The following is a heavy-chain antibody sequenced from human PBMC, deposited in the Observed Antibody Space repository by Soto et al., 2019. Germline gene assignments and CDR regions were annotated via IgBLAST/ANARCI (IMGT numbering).Heavy chain of an antibody. J-gene: IGHJ4*02. CDR3: ARGSYTSTWY. D-gene: IGHD6-13*01. CDR1: GDSVSSNTAA. CDR2: TYYRSKWYI. Sequence: SQTLSLTGAISGDSVSSNTAAWSWIRQSPSRGLEWLGRTYYRSKWYIDYATSLKSRMTINPDTSKNQFSLQLLSVTPEDTAVYYCARGSYTSTWYWGQGTLVTVSS. V-gene: IGHV6-1*01.